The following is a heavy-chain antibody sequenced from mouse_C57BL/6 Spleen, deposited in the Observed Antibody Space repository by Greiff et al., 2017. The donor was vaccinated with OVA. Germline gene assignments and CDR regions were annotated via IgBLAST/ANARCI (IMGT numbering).Heavy chain of an antibody. V-gene: IGHV5-4*03. Sequence: EVKLVESGGGLVKPGGSLKLSCAASGFTFSSYAMSWVRQTPEKRLEWVATISDGGSYTYYPDNVKGRFTISRDNAKNNLYLQMSHLKSEDTAMYYCARGEVTSYFVYWGQGTTLTVSS. CDR2: ISDGGSYT. CDR3: ARGEVTSYFVY. CDR1: GFTFSSYA. J-gene: IGHJ2*01. D-gene: IGHD2-2*01.